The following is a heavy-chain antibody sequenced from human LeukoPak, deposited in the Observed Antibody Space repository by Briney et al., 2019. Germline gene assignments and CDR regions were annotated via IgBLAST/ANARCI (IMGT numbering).Heavy chain of an antibody. CDR3: AGGYSYALYYFDY. CDR1: GGTFSSYA. CDR2: IIPIFGTA. V-gene: IGHV1-69*13. Sequence: SVTVSCTASGGTFSSYAISWVRQGPGQGIEWMGGIIPIFGTANYAQKFQGRVTITADESTSTAYMELSSLRSEDTAVYYCAGGYSYALYYFDYWGRGTLVTVSS. D-gene: IGHD5-18*01. J-gene: IGHJ4*02.